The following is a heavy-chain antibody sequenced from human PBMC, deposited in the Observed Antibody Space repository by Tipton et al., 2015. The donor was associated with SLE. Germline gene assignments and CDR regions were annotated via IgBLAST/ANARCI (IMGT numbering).Heavy chain of an antibody. CDR1: GASISSGNYY. J-gene: IGHJ3*01. Sequence: TLSLTCTVSGASISSGNYYWSWIRQPAGKGLEWIGHIYTSGNTNYNPSLKSRVTISVDKSRNQFSLKLNAVTAADTAVYYCARDGAFDVWGQGTAVTVSS. V-gene: IGHV4-61*09. CDR2: IYTSGNT. CDR3: ARDGAFDV.